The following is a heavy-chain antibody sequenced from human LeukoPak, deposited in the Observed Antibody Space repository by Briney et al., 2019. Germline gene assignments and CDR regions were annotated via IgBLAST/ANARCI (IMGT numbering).Heavy chain of an antibody. J-gene: IGHJ4*02. D-gene: IGHD1-1*01. Sequence: SETLSLTCTVSGGSIISDTYYWSWIRQPAGKGLEWIGRIYNSGSTNYNPSLKSRVTISLDASKNQFSLKLSSVTAADTAVYYCARASHWNQLHYFDYWGQGTLVTVSS. CDR3: ARASHWNQLHYFDY. CDR2: IYNSGST. CDR1: GGSIISDTYY. V-gene: IGHV4-61*02.